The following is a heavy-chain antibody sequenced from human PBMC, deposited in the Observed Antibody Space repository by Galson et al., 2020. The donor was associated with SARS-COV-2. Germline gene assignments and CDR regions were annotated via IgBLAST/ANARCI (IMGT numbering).Heavy chain of an antibody. J-gene: IGHJ6*02. CDR1: GGPFGDYY. Sequence: SQTLSLTCVIHGGPFGDYYWSWIRQSPGKGLEWLGEISLTGSSNYNPSLESRVTIAEDTSKNHFSLRLTSVTAADTAVYYCARVTRWLQMGWYYYHGMDVWGQGTTVTVSS. D-gene: IGHD3-10*01. CDR2: ISLTGSS. CDR3: ARVTRWLQMGWYYYHGMDV. V-gene: IGHV4-34*01.